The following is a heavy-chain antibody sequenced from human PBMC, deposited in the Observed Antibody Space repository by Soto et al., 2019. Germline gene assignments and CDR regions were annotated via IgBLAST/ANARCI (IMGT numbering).Heavy chain of an antibody. CDR2: ISGSGGST. CDR3: AKVIPSYSSGWYEHFFDY. J-gene: IGHJ4*02. Sequence: PGGSLXLSCAASGFTSSRYALSWVRPAPGKGLEWGSAISGSGGSTYYADSVKGRFTISRDSSKNTLYLQMNSLRAEDTAVYYCAKVIPSYSSGWYEHFFDYWGQGTLVTVSS. V-gene: IGHV3-23*01. D-gene: IGHD6-19*01. CDR1: GFTSSRYA.